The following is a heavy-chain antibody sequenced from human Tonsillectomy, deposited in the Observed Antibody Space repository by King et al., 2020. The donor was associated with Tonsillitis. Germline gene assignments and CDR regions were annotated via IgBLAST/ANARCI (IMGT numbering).Heavy chain of an antibody. CDR3: ATGDYYDSSGYYWGGIGY. V-gene: IGHV1-24*01. CDR1: GYTLTELS. J-gene: IGHJ4*02. Sequence: QLVQSGAEVKKPGASVKVSCKVSGYTLTELSMHWVRQAPGKGLEWMEGFDPEDGETIDAQKFQGRVTMTEDTSTDTAYMELSSLRSEDTAVYYCATGDYYDSSGYYWGGIGYWGQGTLVTVSS. D-gene: IGHD3-22*01. CDR2: FDPEDGET.